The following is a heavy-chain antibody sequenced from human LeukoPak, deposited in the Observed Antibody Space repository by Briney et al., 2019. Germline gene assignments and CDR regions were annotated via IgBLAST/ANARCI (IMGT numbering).Heavy chain of an antibody. CDR2: IYDSGST. Sequence: SETLSLTCTVSGGSIRSSYYYWGWIRQPPGKGLEWIGSIYDSGSTYYNPSLKSRVTISVDTSKNQFSLKLNSVTAADTAVYYCARGSTYSSSWFDPWGQGTLVTVSS. J-gene: IGHJ5*02. V-gene: IGHV4-39*01. CDR3: ARGSTYSSSWFDP. D-gene: IGHD6-13*01. CDR1: GGSIRSSYYY.